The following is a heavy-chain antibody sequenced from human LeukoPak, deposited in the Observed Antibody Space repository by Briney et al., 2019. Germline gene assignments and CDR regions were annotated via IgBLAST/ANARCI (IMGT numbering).Heavy chain of an antibody. CDR1: GFIFSSYW. D-gene: IGHD2-15*01. J-gene: IGHJ4*02. CDR3: ARDGEKWSFDY. Sequence: GGSLRLSCAASGFIFSSYWMHWVRQAPGKGLVWVSLIKSDGSSTSYADSVKGRFTISRDNAKNTLYLQMNSLRAEDTAVDYCARDGEKWSFDYWGQGTLVTVSS. V-gene: IGHV3-74*01. CDR2: IKSDGSST.